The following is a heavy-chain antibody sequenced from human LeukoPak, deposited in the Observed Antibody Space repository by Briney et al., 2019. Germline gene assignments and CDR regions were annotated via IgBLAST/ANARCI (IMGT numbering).Heavy chain of an antibody. J-gene: IGHJ6*02. D-gene: IGHD3-16*01. CDR2: MNQDGSAK. Sequence: GGSLRLSCAASGFTFSDSWMSWVRQAPGKGLEWVANMNQDGSAKGYVDSVKGRFTISRDNAKNSLYLQMSSLRPEDTAVYYCATYTHWVAGDVWGQGTTVTVSS. CDR1: GFTFSDSW. CDR3: ATYTHWVAGDV. V-gene: IGHV3-7*01.